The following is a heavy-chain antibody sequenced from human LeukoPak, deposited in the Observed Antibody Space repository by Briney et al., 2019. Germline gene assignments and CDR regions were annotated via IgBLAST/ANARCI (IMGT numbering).Heavy chain of an antibody. CDR1: GYTFTSYY. Sequence: ASVKVSCKASGYTFTSYYMHWVRQAPGKGLEWMGGFDPEDGEIIYAQKFQGRVTMTEDTSTDTAYMELNSLRSEDTAVYYCAADDAYCSSTSCTNYYYYYGMDVWGQGTTVTVSS. D-gene: IGHD2-2*01. CDR2: FDPEDGEI. CDR3: AADDAYCSSTSCTNYYYYYGMDV. V-gene: IGHV1-24*01. J-gene: IGHJ6*02.